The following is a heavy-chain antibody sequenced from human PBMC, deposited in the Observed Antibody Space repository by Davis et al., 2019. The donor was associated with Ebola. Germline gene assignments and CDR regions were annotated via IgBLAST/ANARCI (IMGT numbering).Heavy chain of an antibody. J-gene: IGHJ5*02. Sequence: PSETLSLTCTVSGGSISSYYWSWIRQPPGKGLEWIGYIYYSGSTNYNPSLKSRVTISVDTSKNQFSLKLSSVTAADTAVYYCARSARWMKRSWFDPWGQGTLVTVSS. V-gene: IGHV4-59*12. D-gene: IGHD5-24*01. CDR1: GGSISSYY. CDR2: IYYSGST. CDR3: ARSARWMKRSWFDP.